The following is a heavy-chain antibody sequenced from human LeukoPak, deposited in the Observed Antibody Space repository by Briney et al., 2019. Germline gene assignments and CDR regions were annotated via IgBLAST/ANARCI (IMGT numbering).Heavy chain of an antibody. CDR3: ARGGGIGCSSTSCFTEDAFDI. J-gene: IGHJ3*02. V-gene: IGHV1-2*02. Sequence: ASVKISCKTSGYTFIGYFIHWVRQAPGQGLEWMGWINPGSGGTNYVSKFQGRVTMTRDTSINTAYMELSRLRSDDTALYYCARGGGIGCSSTSCFTEDAFDIWGQGTMVTVSS. CDR1: GYTFIGYF. CDR2: INPGSGGT. D-gene: IGHD2-2*02.